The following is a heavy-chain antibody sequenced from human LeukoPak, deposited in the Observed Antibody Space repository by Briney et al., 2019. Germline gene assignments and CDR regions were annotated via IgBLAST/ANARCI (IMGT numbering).Heavy chain of an antibody. D-gene: IGHD3-3*01. V-gene: IGHV1-18*01. J-gene: IGHJ5*02. CDR2: ISAYNGNT. CDR1: GYTFTSYD. Sequence: ASVKVSCKASGYTFTSYDINWVREAPGQGLEWMGWISAYNGNTNYAQKLQGRVTMTTDTSTSTAYMELRSLRSDDTAVYYCERRDVLRFLEWYNWFDPWGQGTLVTVSS. CDR3: ERRDVLRFLEWYNWFDP.